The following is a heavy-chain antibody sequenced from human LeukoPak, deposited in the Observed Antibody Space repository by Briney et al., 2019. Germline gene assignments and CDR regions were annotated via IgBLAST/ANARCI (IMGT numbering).Heavy chain of an antibody. CDR2: ISSSSNTI. D-gene: IGHD7-27*01. V-gene: IGHV3-48*01. J-gene: IGHJ4*02. CDR3: AREANWLHFDY. CDR1: GFTLSSYS. Sequence: GGSLRLSCAASGFTLSSYSMNWARQAPGKGLEWVSYISSSSNTIYYADSVKGRFTISRDNAKNSLYLQMNSLRAEDTAVYYCAREANWLHFDYWGQGTLVTVSS.